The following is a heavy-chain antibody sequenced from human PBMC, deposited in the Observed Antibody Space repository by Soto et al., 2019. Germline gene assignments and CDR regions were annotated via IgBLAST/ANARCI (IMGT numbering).Heavy chain of an antibody. V-gene: IGHV4-59*01. CDR2: IYYSGST. CDR1: GGSISSYY. CDR3: ARRYGGNFDY. D-gene: IGHD3-16*01. J-gene: IGHJ4*02. Sequence: SETLSLTCTVSGGSISSYYWSWIRQPPGKGLEWIEYIYYSGSTNYNPSLKSRVTISVDTSKNQFSLKLSSVTAADTAVYYCARRYGGNFDYWGQGTLVTVSS.